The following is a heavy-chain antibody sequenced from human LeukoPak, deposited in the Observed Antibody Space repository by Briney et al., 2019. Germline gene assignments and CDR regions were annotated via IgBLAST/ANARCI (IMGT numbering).Heavy chain of an antibody. J-gene: IGHJ4*02. V-gene: IGHV3-74*01. CDR1: GFTFNSYW. CDR2: INSDGSYT. CDR3: ARCHYDSSCYCNGVDY. Sequence: PGGSLRLSCAASGFTFNSYWMHWVRQPPGKGLLWVARINSDGSYTDFADSVKGGFSISRDNAKSTLYLQMNSLRADDTAMYYCARCHYDSSCYCNGVDYRGQGTLVTVSS. D-gene: IGHD3-22*01.